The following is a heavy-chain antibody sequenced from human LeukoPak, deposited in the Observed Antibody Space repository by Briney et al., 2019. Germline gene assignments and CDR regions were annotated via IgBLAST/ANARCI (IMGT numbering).Heavy chain of an antibody. V-gene: IGHV3-23*01. CDR1: GFSFITYV. Sequence: GGSLRLSCAASGFSFITYVMNWVRQAPGKGLEWVSTINPGSGTYYADSVKGRFSISRDNSKSTLSLQMNSLRAEDTAVYYCARGSRKTGFDYWGQGSLVIVSS. J-gene: IGHJ4*02. CDR3: ARGSRKTGFDY. D-gene: IGHD6-6*01. CDR2: INPGSGT.